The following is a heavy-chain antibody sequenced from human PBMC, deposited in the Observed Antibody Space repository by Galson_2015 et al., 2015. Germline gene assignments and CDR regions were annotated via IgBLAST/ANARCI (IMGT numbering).Heavy chain of an antibody. CDR1: KFRFSSYG. CDR2: ISDDGTTK. D-gene: IGHD3-22*01. Sequence: SLRLSCAASKFRFSSYGMHWVRLTPNKRLEWVAVISDDGTTKYYAGSVKGRFTISRDNSKHTLYIQLNSLKTEDTALYYCAKDESSGNYYGGYRMDVWGQGTTVIVSS. CDR3: AKDESSGNYYGGYRMDV. V-gene: IGHV3-30*18. J-gene: IGHJ6*02.